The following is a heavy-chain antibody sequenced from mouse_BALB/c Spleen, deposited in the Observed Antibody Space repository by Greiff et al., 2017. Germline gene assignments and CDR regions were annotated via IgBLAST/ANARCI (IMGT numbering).Heavy chain of an antibody. CDR2: INPSTGYT. V-gene: IGHV1-7*01. CDR3: ARYGSSFDY. D-gene: IGHD1-1*01. Sequence: QVQLKQSGAELAKPGASVKMSCKASGYTFTSYWMHWVKQRPGQGLEWIGYINPSTGYTEYNQKFKDKATLTADKSSSTAYMQLSSLTSEDSAVYYCARYGSSFDYWGQGTTLTVSS. CDR1: GYTFTSYW. J-gene: IGHJ2*01.